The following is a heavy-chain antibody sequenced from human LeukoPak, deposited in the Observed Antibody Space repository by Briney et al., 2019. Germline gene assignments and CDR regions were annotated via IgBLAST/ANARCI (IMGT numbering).Heavy chain of an antibody. Sequence: ASVKVSCKASGGTFTDYYMHWVRQAPGQGFEWMGWINPNDGDTNYAQKFQGRVTMTRDTSISTAHMEVSRLRSDDTAVYYCARANFLYCSSTTCLFDYWGQGTLVTVSS. CDR3: ARANFLYCSSTTCLFDY. V-gene: IGHV1-2*02. J-gene: IGHJ4*02. CDR1: GGTFTDYY. D-gene: IGHD2-2*01. CDR2: INPNDGDT.